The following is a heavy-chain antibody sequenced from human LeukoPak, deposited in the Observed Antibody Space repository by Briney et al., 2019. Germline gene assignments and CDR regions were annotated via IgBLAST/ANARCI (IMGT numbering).Heavy chain of an antibody. J-gene: IGHJ5*02. CDR3: ASSYYYGSGSYYSTQGLNH. CDR2: IKQDGSEK. Sequence: GGSLRLSCAASGFTFSSYWMSWVRQAPGKGLEWVANIKQDGSEKYYVDSVKGRFTISRDNAKNSLYLQMNSLRAEDTAVYYCASSYYYGSGSYYSTQGLNHWGQGTLVTVSS. CDR1: GFTFSSYW. D-gene: IGHD3-10*01. V-gene: IGHV3-7*01.